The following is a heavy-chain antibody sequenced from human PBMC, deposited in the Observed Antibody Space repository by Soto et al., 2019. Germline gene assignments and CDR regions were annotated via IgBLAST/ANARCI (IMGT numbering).Heavy chain of an antibody. CDR3: ARGGMVIIPTATAFDY. CDR1: GGSISPYY. V-gene: IGHV4-4*07. CDR2: IYASGST. Sequence: SETLSLTCTVSGGSISPYYWSWIRQPAGKGLEWIGRIYASGSTNYNPSLKGRVTMSVATSKNQFSLKLSSVTAADTAVYYCARGGMVIIPTATAFDYWRQGTLVTVSS. J-gene: IGHJ4*02. D-gene: IGHD2-2*01.